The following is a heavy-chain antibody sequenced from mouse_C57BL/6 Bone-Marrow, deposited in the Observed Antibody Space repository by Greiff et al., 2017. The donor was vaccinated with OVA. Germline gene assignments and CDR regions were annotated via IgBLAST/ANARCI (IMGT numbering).Heavy chain of an antibody. CDR1: GYTFTDYY. CDR2: IYPGSGNT. D-gene: IGHD2-10*01. CDR3: ATYYGHYAMDY. Sequence: VQLQQSGAELVRPGASVKLSCKASGYTFTDYYINWVKQRPGQGLEWIARIYPGSGNTYYNEKFKGKATLTAEKSSSTAYMQLSSLTSEDSAVYFCATYYGHYAMDYWGQGTSVTVSS. J-gene: IGHJ4*01. V-gene: IGHV1-76*01.